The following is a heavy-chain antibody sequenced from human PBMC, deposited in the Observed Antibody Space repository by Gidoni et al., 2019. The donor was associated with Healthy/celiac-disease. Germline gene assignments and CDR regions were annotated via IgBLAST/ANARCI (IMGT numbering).Heavy chain of an antibody. CDR1: GGTFSSYA. Sequence: VQLVQSGAEVKKPGSSVKVSCKASGGTFSSYAISWVRQAPGQGLEWMGGIIPIFGPANYAQKFQGRVTITADESTSTAYMELSSLRSEDTAVYYCARGRSGGAIGDYYYYYGMDVWGQGTTVTVSS. D-gene: IGHD3-16*02. CDR2: IIPIFGPA. V-gene: IGHV1-69*01. CDR3: ARGRSGGAIGDYYYYYGMDV. J-gene: IGHJ6*02.